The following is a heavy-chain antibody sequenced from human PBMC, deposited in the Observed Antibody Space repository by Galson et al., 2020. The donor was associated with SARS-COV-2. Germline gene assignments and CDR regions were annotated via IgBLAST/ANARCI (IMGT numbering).Heavy chain of an antibody. CDR3: ARIASKTGSDY. D-gene: IGHD3-9*01. CDR2: IIPMLNTT. CDR1: GGTYSSYS. J-gene: IGHJ4*02. V-gene: IGHV1-69*11. Sequence: SVKVSCKASGGTYSSYSLSWVRHDPGQGREWMGRIIPMLNTTFYAQNLEGRVTITADESTSTTYLEMSSLTSDDTAVYYCARIASKTGSDYWGKGTLVTVSS.